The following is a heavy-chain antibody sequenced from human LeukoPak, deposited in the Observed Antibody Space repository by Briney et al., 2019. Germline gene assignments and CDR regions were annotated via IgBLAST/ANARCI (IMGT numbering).Heavy chain of an antibody. J-gene: IGHJ4*02. CDR3: ARVLRPMASQYYFDY. V-gene: IGHV4-59*01. D-gene: IGHD3-10*01. CDR2: IYYSGTT. Sequence: SETLSLTCTVSGASISGYYWSWIRQPPGKGLEWIGYIYYSGTTSYNPSLKTRVTISIDTSKNQFSLKLSSVTAADTAVYYCARVLRPMASQYYFDYWGQGTLVTVSS. CDR1: GASISGYY.